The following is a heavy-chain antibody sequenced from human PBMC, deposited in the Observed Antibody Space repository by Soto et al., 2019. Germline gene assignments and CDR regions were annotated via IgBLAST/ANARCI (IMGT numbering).Heavy chain of an antibody. CDR2: ITGSGAGT. CDR1: GFTFSSYA. Sequence: GGSLRLSCAASGFTFSSYAMTWVRQAPGKGLEYVSSITGSGAGTFYADSVKGRFIISRDNSKNTLYLQLNSLRVEDTAIYFCAKDPNGDYVGAFDSWGQGSLVTVS. V-gene: IGHV3-23*01. CDR3: AKDPNGDYVGAFDS. J-gene: IGHJ4*02. D-gene: IGHD4-17*01.